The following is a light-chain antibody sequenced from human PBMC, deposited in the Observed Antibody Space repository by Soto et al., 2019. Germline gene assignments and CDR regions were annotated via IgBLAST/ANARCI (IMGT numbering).Light chain of an antibody. J-gene: IGKJ4*01. CDR3: MQALQSPLT. V-gene: IGKV2-28*01. CDR2: LGS. Sequence: DIVLPPSPLSLPVTPGEPASISCRSSQSLLYSNGYNSLDWYLQKPGQSPQLLIYLGSNRASGVPDRFSGSGSVTDFTLKISRAQAEDGGVYYCMQALQSPLTFGGGTKVEI. CDR1: QSLLYSNGYNS.